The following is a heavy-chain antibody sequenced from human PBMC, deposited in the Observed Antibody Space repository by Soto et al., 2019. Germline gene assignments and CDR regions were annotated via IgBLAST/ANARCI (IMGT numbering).Heavy chain of an antibody. V-gene: IGHV4-59*01. CDR2: IYYSGST. CDR1: GGSISSYY. Sequence: PSLTCTVSGGSISSYYWSWIRQPPGKGLEWIGYIYYSGSTNYNPSLKSRVTISVDTSKNRFSLKLSSVTAADTAVYYCARYYDSSGYFDHNWFDPWGQGPLVTVSS. D-gene: IGHD3-22*01. J-gene: IGHJ5*02. CDR3: ARYYDSSGYFDHNWFDP.